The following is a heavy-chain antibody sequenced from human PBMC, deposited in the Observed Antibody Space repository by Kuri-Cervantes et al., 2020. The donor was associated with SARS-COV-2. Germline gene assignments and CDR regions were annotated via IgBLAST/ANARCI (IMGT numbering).Heavy chain of an antibody. CDR2: IRYDGSYK. V-gene: IGHV3-30*02. J-gene: IGHJ4*02. Sequence: GESLKISCAASGFTFSNYGMNWVRQAPGKGLEWVAFIRYDGSYKYYADSVKGRFTIPRDNSKNTLYLQMNSLRAEDTAVYYCARDRSTHYFDYWGQGTLVTVSS. CDR1: GFTFSNYG. CDR3: ARDRSTHYFDY.